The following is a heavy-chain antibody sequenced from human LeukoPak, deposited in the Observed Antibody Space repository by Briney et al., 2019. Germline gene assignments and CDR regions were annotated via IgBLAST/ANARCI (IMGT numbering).Heavy chain of an antibody. V-gene: IGHV1-2*02. D-gene: IGHD2-8*02. Sequence: ASVKVSCKASGYIFTNYYIHWVRQAPGQGLEWMGWINPDSGGTMYAQKFQGRVTMTGDTSISTAYIELSSLKSDDTALYYCARLGLVSDSTGNHYYFYGMDVWGQGTSVTVSS. CDR3: ARLGLVSDSTGNHYYFYGMDV. CDR2: INPDSGGT. J-gene: IGHJ6*02. CDR1: GYIFTNYY.